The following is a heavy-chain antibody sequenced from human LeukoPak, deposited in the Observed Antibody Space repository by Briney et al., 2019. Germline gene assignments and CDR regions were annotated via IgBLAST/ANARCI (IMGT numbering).Heavy chain of an antibody. Sequence: SVKVSCKASGGTFSSYAISWVRQAPGQGLEWMGGIIPIFGTANYAQKFQGRVTITADKSTSTAYMELSSLRSEDTAVYYCARDHGLTYSTSSKANYFDYWGQGTLVTVSS. CDR2: IIPIFGTA. J-gene: IGHJ4*02. CDR1: GGTFSSYA. D-gene: IGHD6-6*01. CDR3: ARDHGLTYSTSSKANYFDY. V-gene: IGHV1-69*06.